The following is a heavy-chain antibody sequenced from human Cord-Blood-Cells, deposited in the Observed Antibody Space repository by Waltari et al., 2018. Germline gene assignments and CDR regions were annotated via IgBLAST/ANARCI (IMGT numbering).Heavy chain of an antibody. V-gene: IGHV3-30*18. J-gene: IGHJ4*02. CDR2: IAYDGSNK. CDR3: AKDREGATDC. CDR1: GFTFSSYG. Sequence: QVQLVESGGGVVQPGRSLRLSCAASGFTFSSYGMHWGRQAPGKGLEWVAVIAYDGSNKYYADYVKGRFTIARDNSKNTLYLQMNSRRAEDTAVYYCAKDREGATDCWGQGTLVTVSS. D-gene: IGHD1-26*01.